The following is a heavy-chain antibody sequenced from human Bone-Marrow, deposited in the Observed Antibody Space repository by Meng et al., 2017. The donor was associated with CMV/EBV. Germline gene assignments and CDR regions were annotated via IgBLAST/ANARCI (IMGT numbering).Heavy chain of an antibody. Sequence: ISGDRFSNNSAAWNWIRQSPSRGLEWLGRTYYRSKWNNDYAASVKSRITIIPDTSKNEFSLQLNSVTPEDTAVYYCARGGYTSVWSWGQGTLVTVSS. CDR3: ARGGYTSVWS. V-gene: IGHV6-1*01. D-gene: IGHD6-19*01. CDR1: GDRFSNNSAA. CDR2: TYYRSKWNN. J-gene: IGHJ5*02.